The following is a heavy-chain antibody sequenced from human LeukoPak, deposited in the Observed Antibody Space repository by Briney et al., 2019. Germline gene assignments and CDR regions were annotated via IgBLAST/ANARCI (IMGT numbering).Heavy chain of an antibody. CDR2: ISGSGGST. Sequence: GGSLRLSCAASGFTFSSYAMSWVRQAPGKGLEWVSAISGSGGSTYYADSVKGRFTISRDNSKNTLYLQMNSLRDEDTAVYYCVSVGTTNTKNAFEIWGQGTMVTVSS. J-gene: IGHJ3*02. CDR3: VSVGTTNTKNAFEI. CDR1: GFTFSSYA. V-gene: IGHV3-23*01. D-gene: IGHD1-1*01.